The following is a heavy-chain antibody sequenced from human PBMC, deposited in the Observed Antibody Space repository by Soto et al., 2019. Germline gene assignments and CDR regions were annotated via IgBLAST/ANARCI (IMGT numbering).Heavy chain of an antibody. CDR1: GGSISSYY. CDR3: ARHEGVSYSGYPTPLDY. V-gene: IGHV4-59*08. CDR2: IYYSGST. D-gene: IGHD5-12*01. Sequence: SETLSLTCTVSGGSISSYYWSWIRQPPGKGLEWIGYIYYSGSTNYNPSLKSRVTISVDTSKNQFSLKLSSVTAADTAVYYCARHEGVSYSGYPTPLDYWGQGTLVTVSS. J-gene: IGHJ4*02.